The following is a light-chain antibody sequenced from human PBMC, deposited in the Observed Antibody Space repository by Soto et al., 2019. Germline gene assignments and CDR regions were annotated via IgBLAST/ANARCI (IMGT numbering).Light chain of an antibody. V-gene: IGLV1-44*01. Sequence: QSVLTQPPSASGTPGQRGTISCSGSRSNIGNNAVSWYQQFPGTAPKLLIDNNNQRPSGVPDRFSGSKSGTSASLAISGLQSEDEADYYCATWDDSLNARGVFGGGTKLTVL. CDR3: ATWDDSLNARGV. CDR1: RSNIGNNA. CDR2: NNN. J-gene: IGLJ3*02.